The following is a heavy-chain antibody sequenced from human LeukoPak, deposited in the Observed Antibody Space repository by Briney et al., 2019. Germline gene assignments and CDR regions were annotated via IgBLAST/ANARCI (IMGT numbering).Heavy chain of an antibody. J-gene: IGHJ3*02. V-gene: IGHV1-2*02. Sequence: GASVKVSCKASGYTFTGYYMHWVRQAPGQGLEWMGWINPNSGGTNYAQKFQGRVTMTRDTSISTAYMELSRLRSDDTAVYYCARELGDYGGNDAYDIWGQGTMVTVSS. D-gene: IGHD4-23*01. CDR1: GYTFTGYY. CDR3: ARELGDYGGNDAYDI. CDR2: INPNSGGT.